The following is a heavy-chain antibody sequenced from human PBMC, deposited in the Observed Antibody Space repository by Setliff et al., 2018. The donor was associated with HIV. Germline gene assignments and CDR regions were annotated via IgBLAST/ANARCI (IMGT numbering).Heavy chain of an antibody. Sequence: SETLSLTCAVYGGSFSGYYWSWIRQPPGKGLEWIGEINHSGSTFYSPSLKSRVTISVDTSKNQFSLKLSSVTAADTAIYYCARGSPSSSYYFSAFDYWGQGTLVTVSS. CDR2: INHSGST. V-gene: IGHV4-34*01. D-gene: IGHD6-13*01. CDR3: ARGSPSSSYYFSAFDY. CDR1: GGSFSGYY. J-gene: IGHJ4*02.